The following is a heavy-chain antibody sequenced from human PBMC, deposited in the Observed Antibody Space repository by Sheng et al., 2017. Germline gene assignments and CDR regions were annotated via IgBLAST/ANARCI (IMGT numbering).Heavy chain of an antibody. CDR2: ISYDGSNK. CDR1: GFTFSTYA. V-gene: IGHV3-30*04. CDR3: AREGIASDIPTPYFMDV. Sequence: QVQLVESGGGMVQPGRSLRLSCAASGFTFSTYAMHWVRQAPGKGLEWVAVISYDGSNKYYADSVKGRFTISRDNSKNTVYLQMNSLRAEDTAVYYCAREGIASDIPTPYFMDVWGQGTTVTVSS. J-gene: IGHJ6*03. D-gene: IGHD6-13*01.